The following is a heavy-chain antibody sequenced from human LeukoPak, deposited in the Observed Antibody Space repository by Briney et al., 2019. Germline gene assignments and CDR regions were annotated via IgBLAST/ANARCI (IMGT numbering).Heavy chain of an antibody. Sequence: GASVKVSCKASGYTFTSYGISWVRQAPGQGLEWMGWISAYNGNTNYAQKLQGRVTMTTDTSTSTAYMELRSLRSDDTAVYYCARDPGERWLRNLNWFDPWGQGTLVTVSS. CDR3: ARDPGERWLRNLNWFDP. CDR1: GYTFTSYG. CDR2: ISAYNGNT. J-gene: IGHJ5*02. V-gene: IGHV1-18*01. D-gene: IGHD5-24*01.